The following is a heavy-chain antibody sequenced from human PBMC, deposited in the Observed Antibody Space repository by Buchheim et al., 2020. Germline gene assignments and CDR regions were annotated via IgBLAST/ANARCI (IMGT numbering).Heavy chain of an antibody. CDR1: GFTFSSYA. D-gene: IGHD3-10*01. Sequence: QVQLVESGGGVVQPGRSLRLSCAASGFTFSSYAMHWVRQAPGKGLEWVAVIWYGGSNKYYADSVKGRFTISRDNSKNMLYLQMNSLRAEDTAVYYCARDGEGLRLAPLGVDYWGQGTL. J-gene: IGHJ4*02. V-gene: IGHV3-33*01. CDR2: IWYGGSNK. CDR3: ARDGEGLRLAPLGVDY.